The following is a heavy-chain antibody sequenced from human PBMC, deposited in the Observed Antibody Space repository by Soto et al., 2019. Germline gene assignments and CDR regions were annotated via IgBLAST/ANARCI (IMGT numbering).Heavy chain of an antibody. CDR2: IYTSGST. V-gene: IGHV4-4*07. CDR3: ARAGSYYGSGSFNWFDP. J-gene: IGHJ5*02. CDR1: GGSISSYY. Sequence: PSETLSLTCTVSGGSISSYYWCWIRQPAGKGLEWIGRIYTSGSTNYNPSLKSRVTMSVDTSKNQFSLKLSSVTAADTAVYYCARAGSYYGSGSFNWFDPWGQGTLVTVSS. D-gene: IGHD3-10*01.